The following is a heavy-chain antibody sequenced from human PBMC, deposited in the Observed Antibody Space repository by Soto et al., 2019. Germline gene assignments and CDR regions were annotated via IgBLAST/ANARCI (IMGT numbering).Heavy chain of an antibody. D-gene: IGHD3-3*01. CDR2: IIPIFGTA. V-gene: IGHV1-69*13. CDR1: GGTFSSYA. CDR3: ARVYDDFWSGYWSPQYYYYYGMDV. Sequence: GASVKVSCKASGGTFSSYAISWVRQAPGQGLEWMGGIIPIFGTANYAQKFQGRVTMTADESTSTAYMELSSLGSEDTAVYYCARVYDDFWSGYWSPQYYYYYGMDVLGQGTTVTVSS. J-gene: IGHJ6*02.